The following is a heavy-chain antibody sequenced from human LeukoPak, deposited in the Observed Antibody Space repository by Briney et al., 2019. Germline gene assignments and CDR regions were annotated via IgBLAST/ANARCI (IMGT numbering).Heavy chain of an antibody. Sequence: ASVTVSFKVSGYTLTELSMHWVRQAPGKGLEWMGGFDPEDGETIYAQKFQGRVTMTEDTSTDTAYMELSSLRSEDTAVYYCATSTEYSGSYYAFDIWGQGTMVTVSS. J-gene: IGHJ3*02. CDR2: FDPEDGET. CDR1: GYTLTELS. CDR3: ATSTEYSGSYYAFDI. D-gene: IGHD1-26*01. V-gene: IGHV1-24*01.